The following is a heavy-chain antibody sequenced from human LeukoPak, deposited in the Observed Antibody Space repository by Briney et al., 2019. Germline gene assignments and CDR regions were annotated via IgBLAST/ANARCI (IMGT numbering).Heavy chain of an antibody. CDR1: GFTFSTYA. Sequence: GGSLRLSCAASGFTFSTYAMHWVRQAPGKGLEWVAVISYDGSNKYYADSVKGRFTVSRDNSKNTLYLQMNSLRAEDTAVYYCARVPAWVYYIDVWGKGTTVTVSS. J-gene: IGHJ6*03. CDR2: ISYDGSNK. D-gene: IGHD2-2*01. CDR3: ARVPAWVYYIDV. V-gene: IGHV3-30*19.